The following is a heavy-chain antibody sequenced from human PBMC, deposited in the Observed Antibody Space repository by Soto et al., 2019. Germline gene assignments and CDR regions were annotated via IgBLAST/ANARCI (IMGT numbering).Heavy chain of an antibody. V-gene: IGHV3-74*01. CDR2: INSDGSST. J-gene: IGHJ4*02. D-gene: IGHD4-17*01. Sequence: HPGWSLRLSCAASGLTFSSYWMHWVRQAPGKGLVWVPRINSDGSSTSYADSVKGRFTTSRDNAKNTLYLQMNSLRAEDTAVYYCASPVGATVTTRLDYWGQGTLVTVSS. CDR3: ASPVGATVTTRLDY. CDR1: GLTFSSYW.